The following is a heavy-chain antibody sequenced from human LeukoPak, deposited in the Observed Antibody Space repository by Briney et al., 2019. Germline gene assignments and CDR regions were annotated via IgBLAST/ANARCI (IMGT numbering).Heavy chain of an antibody. CDR3: ARRGPPRTMLRGVKSGWFDP. Sequence: ASETLSLTCAVYGGSFSGYYWSWIRQPPGKGLEWIGEINHSGSTNYNPSLKSRVTISVDTPKNQFSLKLSSVTAADTAVYYCARRGPPRTMLRGVKSGWFDPWGQGTLVTVSS. D-gene: IGHD3-10*01. CDR2: INHSGST. CDR1: GGSFSGYY. V-gene: IGHV4-34*01. J-gene: IGHJ5*02.